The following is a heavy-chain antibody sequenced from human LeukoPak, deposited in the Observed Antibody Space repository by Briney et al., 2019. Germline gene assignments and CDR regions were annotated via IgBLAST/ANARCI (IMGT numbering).Heavy chain of an antibody. Sequence: SETLSLSCTVSGGSISSYYWSWIRQPPGKGLEWVGYIYCSGSTNYNPSLKSRVTISVDTSKNQFSLKLSSVTAADTAVYYCAREARDYFDYWGQGTLVTVSS. CDR1: GGSISSYY. D-gene: IGHD3-10*01. V-gene: IGHV4-59*01. J-gene: IGHJ4*02. CDR2: IYCSGST. CDR3: AREARDYFDY.